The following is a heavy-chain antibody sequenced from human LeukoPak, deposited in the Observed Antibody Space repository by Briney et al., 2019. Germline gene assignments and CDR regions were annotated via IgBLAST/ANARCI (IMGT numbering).Heavy chain of an antibody. J-gene: IGHJ4*02. CDR3: AKGGVAVTAPDC. CDR2: INQDGSKK. V-gene: IGHV3-7*03. Sequence: GGSLRLSCVASRFTFSNYWMSWVRQAPGKGLEWVANINQDGSKKRYADSVKGRFTISRDNAKGSLYLQMSSLRAEDTAVYYCAKGGVAVTAPDCWGQGTLVTVSS. D-gene: IGHD3-10*01. CDR1: RFTFSNYW.